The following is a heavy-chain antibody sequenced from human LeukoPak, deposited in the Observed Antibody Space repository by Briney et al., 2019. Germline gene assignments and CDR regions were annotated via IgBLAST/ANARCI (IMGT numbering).Heavy chain of an antibody. J-gene: IGHJ4*02. D-gene: IGHD3-9*01. Sequence: AGASLTLSCTASGFTFSNYGMLWVRQATGKGLEWVAFIRYGGSNKYYADSVKGRFTISRDNSKNTLYLQMNSLRAADTAVYYCAKDGLANVRYFVWLPFDYWGQGTLVTVSS. CDR2: IRYGGSNK. CDR3: AKDGLANVRYFVWLPFDY. V-gene: IGHV3-30*02. CDR1: GFTFSNYG.